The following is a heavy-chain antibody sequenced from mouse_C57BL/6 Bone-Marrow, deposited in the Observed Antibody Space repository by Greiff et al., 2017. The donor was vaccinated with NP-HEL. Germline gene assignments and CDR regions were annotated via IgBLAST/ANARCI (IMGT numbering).Heavy chain of an antibody. CDR3: ARSPLTGTEGHFDY. Sequence: QVPLTESGPGLVQPSQSLSITCTVSGFSLTSYGVHWVRQSPGKGLEWLGVIWSGGRTDSNAAFISRLSISKDNSKSQVCFKMNSLQADDTAIYYCARSPLTGTEGHFDYWGQGTTLTVSS. D-gene: IGHD4-1*01. V-gene: IGHV2-2*01. CDR1: GFSLTSYG. J-gene: IGHJ2*01. CDR2: IWSGGRT.